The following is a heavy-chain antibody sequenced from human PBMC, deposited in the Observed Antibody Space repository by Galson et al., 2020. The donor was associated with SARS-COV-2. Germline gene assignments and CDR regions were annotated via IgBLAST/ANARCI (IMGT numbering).Heavy chain of an antibody. J-gene: IGHJ6*02. D-gene: IGHD3-10*01. CDR1: GGSISSGGYY. Sequence: ESSETLSLTCTVSGGSISSGGYYWSWIRQHPGKGLEWIGYIYYSGSTYYNPSLKSRVTISVDTSKNQFSLKLSSVTAADTAVYYCARDHMVQGVTRAWNYYGMDVWGQGTTVTVSS. V-gene: IGHV4-31*03. CDR2: IYYSGST. CDR3: ARDHMVQGVTRAWNYYGMDV.